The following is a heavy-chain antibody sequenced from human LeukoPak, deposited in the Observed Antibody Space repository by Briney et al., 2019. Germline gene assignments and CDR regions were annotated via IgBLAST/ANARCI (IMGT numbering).Heavy chain of an antibody. CDR3: AKDVDFQLRLRDNLGPGFDY. J-gene: IGHJ4*02. CDR2: IQFDGSDK. D-gene: IGHD2-2*01. Sequence: TGGSLRLSCAASGFTFSSYGMHWVRQAPCKGLEWVAFIQFDGSDKHYADSVKGRFTISRDISKSMLYLQMDSLRADDTAVYHCAKDVDFQLRLRDNLGPGFDYWGQGTLVTVSS. CDR1: GFTFSSYG. V-gene: IGHV3-30*02.